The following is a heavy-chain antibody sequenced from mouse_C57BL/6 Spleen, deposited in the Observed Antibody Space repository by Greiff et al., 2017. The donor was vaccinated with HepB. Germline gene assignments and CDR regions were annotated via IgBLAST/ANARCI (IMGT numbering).Heavy chain of an antibody. CDR3: AKRKDYYDAMDY. Sequence: VMLVESGPGLVQPSQSLSITCTVSGFSLTSYGVHWVRQSPGKGLEWLGVIWRGGSTDYNAAFMSRLSITKDNSKSQVFFKMNSLQADDTAIYYCAKRKDYYDAMDYWGQGTSVTVSS. CDR2: IWRGGST. D-gene: IGHD2-1*01. CDR1: GFSLTSYG. V-gene: IGHV2-5*01. J-gene: IGHJ4*01.